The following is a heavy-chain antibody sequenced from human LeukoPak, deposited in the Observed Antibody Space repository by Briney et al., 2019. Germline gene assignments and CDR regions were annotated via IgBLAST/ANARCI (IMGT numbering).Heavy chain of an antibody. D-gene: IGHD2-21*02. CDR2: INPNSGGT. J-gene: IGHJ4*02. CDR3: ASSGLCGGDCNSFDY. Sequence: ASVKVSCKASGYTFTGYYMHWVRQAPGQGLEWMGWINPNSGGTNYAQKFQGRVTITADKSTSTAYMELSSLRSEDTAVYYCASSGLCGGDCNSFDYWGQGTLVTVSS. CDR1: GYTFTGYY. V-gene: IGHV1-2*02.